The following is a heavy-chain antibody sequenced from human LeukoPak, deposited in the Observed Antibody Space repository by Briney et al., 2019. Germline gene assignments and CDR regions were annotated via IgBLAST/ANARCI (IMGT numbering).Heavy chain of an antibody. CDR2: ISYDGSNK. CDR3: ARVLGGYSGSLDY. CDR1: GFTFSSYA. V-gene: IGHV3-30-3*01. J-gene: IGHJ4*02. D-gene: IGHD1-26*01. Sequence: GGSLRLSCAASGFTFSSYAMHWVRQAPGKGLEWVAVISYDGSNKYYADSVKGGFTISRDNSKNTLYLQMNSLRAEDTAVYYCARVLGGYSGSLDYWGQGTLVTVSS.